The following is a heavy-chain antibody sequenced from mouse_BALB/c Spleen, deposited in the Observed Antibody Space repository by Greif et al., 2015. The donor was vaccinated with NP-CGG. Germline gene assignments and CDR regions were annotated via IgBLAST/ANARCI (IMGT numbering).Heavy chain of an antibody. D-gene: IGHD1-1*01. CDR3: APYYYGSSVFAY. J-gene: IGHJ3*01. V-gene: IGHV14-3*02. CDR1: GFNIKDTY. CDR2: IDPANGNT. Sequence: EVQLQQSGAEVVKPGASVKLSCTASGFNIKDTYMHWVRQRPEQGLEWIGRIDPANGNTKYDTKFQGKATITADTSSNTVYLQLSSLTSEDTAVYYCAPYYYGSSVFAYWGQGTLVTVSA.